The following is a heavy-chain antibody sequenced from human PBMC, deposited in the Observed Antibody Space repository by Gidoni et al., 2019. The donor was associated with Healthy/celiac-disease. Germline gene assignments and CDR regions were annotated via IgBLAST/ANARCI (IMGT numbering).Heavy chain of an antibody. V-gene: IGHV1-2*04. Sequence: QVQLVQSGAEVKKPGASVKVSCKASGYTFTGYYMHWVRQAPGQGLEWMGWINPNSGGTNYAQKFQGWVTMTRDTSISTAYMELSRLRSDDTAVYYCARGVGSSGWSLYWYFDLWGRGTLVTVSS. CDR1: GYTFTGYY. D-gene: IGHD6-19*01. J-gene: IGHJ2*01. CDR3: ARGVGSSGWSLYWYFDL. CDR2: INPNSGGT.